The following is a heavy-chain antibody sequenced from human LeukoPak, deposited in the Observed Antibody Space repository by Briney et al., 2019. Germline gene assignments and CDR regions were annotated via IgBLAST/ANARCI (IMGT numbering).Heavy chain of an antibody. V-gene: IGHV1-8*02. CDR2: MNPNSGNT. J-gene: IGHJ6*03. D-gene: IGHD6-25*01. CDR1: GYTFSTYD. CDR3: VRDRDSSDYYYMDV. Sequence: ASVKVSCKASGYTFSTYDINWVRQATGQGLEWMGWMNPNSGNTGYAQKFQGRVTMTRDMSTSTVYMELSSLRSEDTAVYYCVRDRDSSDYYYMDVWGKGTTVTVSS.